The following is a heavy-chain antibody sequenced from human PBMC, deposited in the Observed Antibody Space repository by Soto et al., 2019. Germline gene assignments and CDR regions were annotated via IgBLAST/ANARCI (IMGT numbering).Heavy chain of an antibody. CDR3: ARDQYYYDNSGYPRFDY. CDR1: GGTFSSYA. V-gene: IGHV1-69*01. D-gene: IGHD3-22*01. CDR2: IIPIFGTA. J-gene: IGHJ4*02. Sequence: QVQLVQSGAEVKKPGSSVKVSCKASGGTFSSYAISWVRQAPGQGLEWMGGIIPIFGTANYAQKFQGRVTITADESTSTAYMELSSLRSEDTAVYYCARDQYYYDNSGYPRFDYWGQGTLVTVSS.